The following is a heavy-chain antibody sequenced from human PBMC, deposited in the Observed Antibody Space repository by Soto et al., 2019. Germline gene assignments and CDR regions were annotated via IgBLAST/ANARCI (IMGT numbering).Heavy chain of an antibody. CDR1: GYTFTSYG. D-gene: IGHD2-21*01. J-gene: IGHJ6*03. CDR3: ARTPIGLPYYYYYMDV. V-gene: IGHV1-8*01. Sequence: GASVKVSCKASGYTFTSYGMNWVRQATGQGLEWMGWMNPNSGNTGYAQKFQGRVTMTRNTSISTAYMELSSLRSEDTAVYYCARTPIGLPYYYYYMDVWGKGTTVTVSS. CDR2: MNPNSGNT.